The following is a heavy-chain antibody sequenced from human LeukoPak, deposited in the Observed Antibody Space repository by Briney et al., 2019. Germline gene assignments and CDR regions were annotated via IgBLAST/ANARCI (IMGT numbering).Heavy chain of an antibody. V-gene: IGHV3-23*01. CDR3: AKAGTIFGVVSYFQH. Sequence: QTGGSLRLSCAASGFTFSSYAMSWIRQAPGKGLEWVSTFSGSGGSTHSGSGGSTYYADSVKGRFTISRDNSKSTLYLQMNSLRAEDTAVYYCAKAGTIFGVVSYFQHWGQGTLVTVSS. J-gene: IGHJ1*01. CDR2: FSGSGGSTHSGSGGST. D-gene: IGHD3-3*01. CDR1: GFTFSSYA.